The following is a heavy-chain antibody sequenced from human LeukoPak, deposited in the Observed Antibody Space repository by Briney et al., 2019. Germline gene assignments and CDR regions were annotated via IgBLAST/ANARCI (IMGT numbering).Heavy chain of an antibody. V-gene: IGHV4-39*01. Sequence: SETLSLTCTISGGSISTTNYYWGWIRQPPGRDLEWIGSIYSSGNTYYNPSLESRVTISVDTSKNQLSLKLTSATAADTSVYYCARHSGLRSPFDPWGQGTLVTVSS. D-gene: IGHD3-3*01. CDR3: ARHSGLRSPFDP. J-gene: IGHJ5*02. CDR2: IYSSGNT. CDR1: GGSISTTNYY.